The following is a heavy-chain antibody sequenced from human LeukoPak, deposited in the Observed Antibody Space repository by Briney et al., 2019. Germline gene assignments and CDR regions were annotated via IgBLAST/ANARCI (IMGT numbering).Heavy chain of an antibody. Sequence: PGKSLRLSCAGSGFSFSDYGMHWVRQAPGKGLEWVAFVWSDGSNEYYPDSVKGRFIISRDNSKNTLYLQMNSLRAEDTAVYYCARDLGSMTQYTFFDYWGQGTLVTVSS. CDR2: VWSDGSNE. CDR1: GFSFSDYG. J-gene: IGHJ4*02. V-gene: IGHV3-33*01. D-gene: IGHD3-10*01. CDR3: ARDLGSMTQYTFFDY.